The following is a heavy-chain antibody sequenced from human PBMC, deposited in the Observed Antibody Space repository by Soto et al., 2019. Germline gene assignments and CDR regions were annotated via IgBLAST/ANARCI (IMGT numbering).Heavy chain of an antibody. J-gene: IGHJ5*02. CDR3: ASSWIINGWFDP. CDR2: IYYSGST. V-gene: IGHV4-59*01. CDR1: GGSSSSYY. D-gene: IGHD3-10*01. Sequence: SETLSLTCTVSGGSSSSYYWSWIRQPPGKGLEWIGYIYYSGSTNYNPSLKSRVTISVDTSKNQFSLKLSSVTAADTAVYYCASSWIINGWFDPWGQGTLVTVSS.